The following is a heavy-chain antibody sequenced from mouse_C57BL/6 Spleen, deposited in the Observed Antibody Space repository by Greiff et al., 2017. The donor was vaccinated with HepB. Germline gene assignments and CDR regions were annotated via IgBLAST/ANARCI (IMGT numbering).Heavy chain of an antibody. CDR1: GYAFSSYW. D-gene: IGHD1-1*01. V-gene: IGHV1-80*01. Sequence: VQLVESGAELVKPGASVKISCKASGYAFSSYWMNWVKQRPGKGLEWIGQIYPGDGDTNYNGKFKGKATLTADKSSSTAYMQLSSLTSEDSAVYFCARRAYYGSSNYAMDYWGQGTSVTVSS. CDR3: ARRAYYGSSNYAMDY. J-gene: IGHJ4*01. CDR2: IYPGDGDT.